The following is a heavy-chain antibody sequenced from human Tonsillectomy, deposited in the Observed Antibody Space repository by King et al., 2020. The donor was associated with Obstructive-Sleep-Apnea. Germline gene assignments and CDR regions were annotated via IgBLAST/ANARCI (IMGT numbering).Heavy chain of an antibody. CDR2: IHYSGST. V-gene: IGHV4-39*07. D-gene: IGHD6-13*01. CDR3: ARDLYSSSWDDAFDI. CDR1: GGSISSSSYY. Sequence: QLQESGPGLVKPSETLSLTCTVSGGSISSSSYYWGWIRQPPGNGLEWIGSIHYSGSTYYNPSLKSRVTISVDTSKNQFSLKLSSVTAADTAVYYCARDLYSSSWDDAFDIWGQGTMVTVSS. J-gene: IGHJ3*02.